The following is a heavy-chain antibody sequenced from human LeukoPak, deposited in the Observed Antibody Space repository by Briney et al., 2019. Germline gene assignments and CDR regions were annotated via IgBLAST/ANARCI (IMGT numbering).Heavy chain of an antibody. D-gene: IGHD3-10*01. Sequence: SAPLSLSCTVAGGSIRSYYWSWLRQPPGKGLEWIGYIYYSGSTNYNPSLKSRVTISVDTSKNHFSLKLSSVTAADTAVYYCARVYGSRAFDIWGQGTLVTVSS. CDR3: ARVYGSRAFDI. CDR2: IYYSGST. V-gene: IGHV4-59*12. CDR1: GGSIRSYY. J-gene: IGHJ3*02.